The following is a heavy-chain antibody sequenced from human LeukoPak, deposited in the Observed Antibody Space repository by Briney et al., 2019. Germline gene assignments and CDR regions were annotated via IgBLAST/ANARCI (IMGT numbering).Heavy chain of an antibody. CDR2: INHSGST. CDR3: ARRIVVVPAARSCWFGP. CDR1: GGSFSGYY. Sequence: SETLSLTCAVYGGSFSGYYWSWIRQPPGKGLEWIGEINHSGSTNYNPSLKSRVTISVDTSKNQFSLKLSSVTAADTAVYYCARRIVVVPAARSCWFGPWGQGTLVTVSS. D-gene: IGHD2-2*01. V-gene: IGHV4-34*01. J-gene: IGHJ5*02.